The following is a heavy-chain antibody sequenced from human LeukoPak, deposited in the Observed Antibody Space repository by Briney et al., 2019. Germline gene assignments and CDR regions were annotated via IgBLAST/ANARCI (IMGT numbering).Heavy chain of an antibody. CDR2: IYYSGST. CDR1: GGSISSSSYY. D-gene: IGHD3-22*01. CDR3: ARAIYYYDSSGYYLLSGGHAYYFDY. J-gene: IGHJ4*02. V-gene: IGHV4-39*07. Sequence: PSETLSLTCTVSGGSISSSSYYWGWIRQPPGKGLEWIGSIYYSGSTYCNPSLKSRVTISVDTSKNQFSLKLSSVTAADTAVYYCARAIYYYDSSGYYLLSGGHAYYFDYWGQGTLVTVSS.